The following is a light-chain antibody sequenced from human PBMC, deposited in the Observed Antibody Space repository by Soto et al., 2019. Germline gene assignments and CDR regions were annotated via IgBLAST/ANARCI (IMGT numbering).Light chain of an antibody. CDR3: CSYAGSSTAI. Sequence: QSVLTQPASVSGSPGQSITISCTGTSSDVGSDNLVSWYQQHPGKAPKLMIYEGSKRPSGVSNRFSGSKSGNTASLTISGLQAEDEADYYCCSYAGSSTAIFGGGTKVTLL. J-gene: IGLJ2*01. CDR2: EGS. V-gene: IGLV2-23*01. CDR1: SSDVGSDNL.